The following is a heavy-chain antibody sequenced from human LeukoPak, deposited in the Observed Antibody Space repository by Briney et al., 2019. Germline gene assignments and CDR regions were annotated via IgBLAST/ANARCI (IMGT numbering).Heavy chain of an antibody. CDR3: ARAALTTVTPAGY. CDR1: GFIVSNNY. D-gene: IGHD4-17*01. V-gene: IGHV3-21*01. CDR2: ISSSSTYI. Sequence: GGSLRLSCAASGFIVSNNYMTWVRQAPGKGLEWVSVISSSSTYIYYADSVKGRFTISRDNAKNSLYLQMNSLRADDTAVYYCARAALTTVTPAGYWGQGTLVTVSS. J-gene: IGHJ4*02.